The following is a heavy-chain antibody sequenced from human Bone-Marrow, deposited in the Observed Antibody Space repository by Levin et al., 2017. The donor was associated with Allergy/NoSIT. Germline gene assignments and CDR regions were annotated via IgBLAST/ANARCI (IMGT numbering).Heavy chain of an antibody. CDR3: TAEPDNFWSGFDVDYYYYMDV. D-gene: IGHD3-3*01. J-gene: IGHJ6*03. V-gene: IGHV3-15*01. CDR1: GLTFSNAW. Sequence: GGSLRLSCAASGLTFSNAWMNWVRQAPGKGLEWVGRIKSETDGGTTDYAAPVKGRFTISRDDSKDTVFLQMNSLKTEDTAIYYCTAEPDNFWSGFDVDYYYYMDVWGKGTTVTVSS. CDR2: IKSETDGGTT.